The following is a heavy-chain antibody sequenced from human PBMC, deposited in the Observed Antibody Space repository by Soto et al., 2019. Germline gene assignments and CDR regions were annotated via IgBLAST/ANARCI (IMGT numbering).Heavy chain of an antibody. CDR3: AREGWNYGSGGYNWFAP. D-gene: IGHD3-10*01. CDR1: GGSISSGDYY. Sequence: SETLSLTCTVSGGSISSGDYYWSWIRQPPGKGLEWIGYIYYSGSTYYNPSLKSRVTISVDTSRNQFSLKLSSVTAADTAVYYCAREGWNYGSGGYNWFAPWGQGTLVTVSS. V-gene: IGHV4-30-4*01. J-gene: IGHJ5*02. CDR2: IYYSGST.